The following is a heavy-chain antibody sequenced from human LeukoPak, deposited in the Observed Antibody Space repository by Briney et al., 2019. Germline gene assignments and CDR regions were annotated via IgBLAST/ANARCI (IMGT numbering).Heavy chain of an antibody. Sequence: PSETLSLTCAVYGGSFSGYYWSWIRQPPGKGLEWIGEINHSGSTNYNPSLKSRVTISVDTSKNQFSLKLSSVTAADTAVYYCARGDIVVVTAILLRSYYYYGMDVWGQGTTVTVSS. V-gene: IGHV4-34*01. CDR2: INHSGST. CDR1: GGSFSGYY. CDR3: ARGDIVVVTAILLRSYYYYGMDV. D-gene: IGHD2-21*02. J-gene: IGHJ6*02.